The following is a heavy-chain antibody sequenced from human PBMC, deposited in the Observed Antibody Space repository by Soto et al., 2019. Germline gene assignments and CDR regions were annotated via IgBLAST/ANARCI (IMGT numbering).Heavy chain of an antibody. V-gene: IGHV4-61*01. CDR3: ARVGHCSGGSCVSPIGDAFDI. CDR1: GGSVSSGSYS. CDR2: IYYSGST. Sequence: QVQLQESGPGLVKPSETLSLTCTVSGGSVSSGSYSWSWIRQPPGKGLEWIGYIYYSGSTNYNPSLQRRLSISVDTSKSQFSLPLSSVPAADTAVYYCARVGHCSGGSCVSPIGDAFDIWGHGTMVTVSS. J-gene: IGHJ3*02. D-gene: IGHD2-15*01.